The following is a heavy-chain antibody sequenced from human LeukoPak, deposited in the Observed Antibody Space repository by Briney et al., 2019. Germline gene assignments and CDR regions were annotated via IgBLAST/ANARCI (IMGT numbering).Heavy chain of an antibody. Sequence: GGSLRLSCEASGFSVNNVWMSWVRQAPGKGPEWVGRIRRKTDGGTTDYAAPVKGRFTISRDDSKNTPDLQMDSLKTEDTAVYYCTTYNYGAFENWGQGTMVTVSS. CDR3: TTYNYGAFEN. D-gene: IGHD5-18*01. CDR2: IRRKTDGGTT. CDR1: GFSVNNVW. V-gene: IGHV3-15*01. J-gene: IGHJ3*02.